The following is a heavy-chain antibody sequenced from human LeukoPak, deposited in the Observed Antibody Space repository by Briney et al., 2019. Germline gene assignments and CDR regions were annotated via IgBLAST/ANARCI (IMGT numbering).Heavy chain of an antibody. CDR2: IKQDGSEK. V-gene: IGHV3-7*01. Sequence: GGSLRLSCAASGFTFSSYWMSWVRQAPGKGLEWVANIKQDGSEKYYVDSVKGRFTISRDNAKNSLYLQMNSLRAEDTAVYYCARVVAGDTATVTNAFDIWGQGTMVTVSS. D-gene: IGHD5-18*01. CDR3: ARVVAGDTATVTNAFDI. CDR1: GFTFSSYW. J-gene: IGHJ3*02.